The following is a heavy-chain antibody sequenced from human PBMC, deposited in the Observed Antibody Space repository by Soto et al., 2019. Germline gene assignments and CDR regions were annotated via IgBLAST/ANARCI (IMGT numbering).Heavy chain of an antibody. CDR3: ARDNSDRYSYGSLDY. CDR1: GGSIISHY. V-gene: IGHV4-59*11. Sequence: SETLSLTCSVSGGSIISHYWSWIRQPPGKGLEWIGYIHYSGSTDFNPSLKSRLTISVDTSKNQFSLKLSSVTAADTAVYYCARDNSDRYSYGSLDYWGQGTLVTVSS. D-gene: IGHD5-18*01. CDR2: IHYSGST. J-gene: IGHJ4*02.